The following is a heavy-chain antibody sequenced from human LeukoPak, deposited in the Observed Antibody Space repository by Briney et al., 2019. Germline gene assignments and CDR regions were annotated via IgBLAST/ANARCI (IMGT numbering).Heavy chain of an antibody. CDR2: MNPNSGNT. J-gene: IGHJ5*02. CDR1: GYTFTSYG. V-gene: IGHV1-8*02. D-gene: IGHD2-15*01. CDR3: ARGTRYCSGGSCSFDP. Sequence: ASVKVSCKASGYTFTSYGISWVRQAPGQGLEWMGWMNPNSGNTGYAQKFQGRVTMTRNTSISTAYMELSSLRSEDTAVYYCARGTRYCSGGSCSFDPWGQGTLVTVSS.